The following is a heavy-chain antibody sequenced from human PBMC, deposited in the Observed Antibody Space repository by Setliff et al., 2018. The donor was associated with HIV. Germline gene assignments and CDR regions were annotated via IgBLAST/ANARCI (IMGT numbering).Heavy chain of an antibody. Sequence: GASVKVSCKASGYTFTSYGISWVRQAPGQGLEWMGWISAYNGNTNHAQKLQGRVTMTTDTSTSTAYMEVRSLRPDDTAVYYCAKDKTEGAMGHWGQGTLVTVSS. V-gene: IGHV1-18*01. CDR3: AKDKTEGAMGH. CDR2: ISAYNGNT. CDR1: GYTFTSYG. J-gene: IGHJ4*02. D-gene: IGHD1-26*01.